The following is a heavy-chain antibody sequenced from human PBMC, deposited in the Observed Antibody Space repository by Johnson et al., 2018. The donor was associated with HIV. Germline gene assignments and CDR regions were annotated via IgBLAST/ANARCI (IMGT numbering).Heavy chain of an antibody. V-gene: IGHV3-15*01. CDR3: TTDKGVAAAVGGSFGAFDI. J-gene: IGHJ3*02. Sequence: VQLVESGGGLVQPGGSLRLSCAASGFTFSNAWMSWVRQAPGKGLEWVGRIKSKTDGGTTDYAAPVTGRLPIARDDSKNTLNLQMNSLKTEDTAVYYCTTDKGVAAAVGGSFGAFDIWGQGTMVTVSS. D-gene: IGHD6-13*01. CDR1: GFTFSNAW. CDR2: IKSKTDGGTT.